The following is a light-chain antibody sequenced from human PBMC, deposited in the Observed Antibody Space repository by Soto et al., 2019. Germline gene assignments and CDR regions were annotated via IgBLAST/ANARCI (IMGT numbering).Light chain of an antibody. J-gene: IGKJ5*01. CDR3: QQLFDSPIT. V-gene: IGKV1-5*03. Sequence: DIQMTQSPSTLSASVGDRVTITCRASQSVNDYLAWYRQKPGKAPNLLIYKASTLKSGVPSRFSGSGSGTEFTLTISSLQPDDFATYYCQQLFDSPITFGQGTRLEIK. CDR2: KAS. CDR1: QSVNDY.